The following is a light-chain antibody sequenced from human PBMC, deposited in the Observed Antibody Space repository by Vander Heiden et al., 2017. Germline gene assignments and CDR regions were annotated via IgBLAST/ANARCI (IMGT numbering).Light chain of an antibody. J-gene: IGKJ1*01. CDR2: AAS. Sequence: AIRMTQSPSSLSASTGDRVTITCRASQGISSYLAWYQQKPGKAPKLLIYAASTLQSGVPSRFSGSGSGTDFTLTISCLQSEDFATYYCQQYYSYPERTFGQGTNMEIK. V-gene: IGKV1-8*01. CDR1: QGISSY. CDR3: QQYYSYPERT.